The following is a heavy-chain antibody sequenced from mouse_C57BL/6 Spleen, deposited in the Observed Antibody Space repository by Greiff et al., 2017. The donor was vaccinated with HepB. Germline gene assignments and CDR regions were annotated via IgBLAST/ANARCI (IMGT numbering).Heavy chain of an antibody. CDR1: GFTFSSYA. Sequence: EVKLVESGGGLVKPGGSLKLSCAASGFTFSSYAMSWVRQTPEKRLEWVATISDGGSYTYYPDNVKGRFTISRDNAKNNLYLQMSQLKSEDTAMYYCAREEGKIYDGYYGAYWGQGTLVTVSA. V-gene: IGHV5-4*01. J-gene: IGHJ3*01. D-gene: IGHD2-3*01. CDR3: AREEGKIYDGYYGAY. CDR2: ISDGGSYT.